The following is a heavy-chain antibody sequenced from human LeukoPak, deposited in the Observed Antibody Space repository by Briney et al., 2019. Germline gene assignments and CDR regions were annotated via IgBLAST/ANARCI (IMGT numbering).Heavy chain of an antibody. J-gene: IGHJ4*02. CDR3: ARDLSNGGFDY. CDR2: ISGSGSHI. CDR1: GFTFRDYY. V-gene: IGHV3-11*01. Sequence: GGSLRLSCAASGFTFRDYYMNWLRQASGKGLEWVSYISGSGSHISYADSVKGRFTISRDNAKNSLFLQMNSLRAEDTALYYCARDLSNGGFDYWGQGTLVTFSS. D-gene: IGHD2-8*01.